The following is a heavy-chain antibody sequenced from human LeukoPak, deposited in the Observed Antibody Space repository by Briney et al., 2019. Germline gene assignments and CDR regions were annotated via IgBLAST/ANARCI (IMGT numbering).Heavy chain of an antibody. CDR3: ARDRVGVRAFDY. J-gene: IGHJ4*02. V-gene: IGHV4-34*01. CDR2: INHSGSA. Sequence: SETLSLTCAVYGGSFSAYYWSWIRQPPGKGLEWIGEINHSGSANYNPSLKSRVTISVDTSKNQFPLKLSSVTAADTAVYYCARDRVGVRAFDYWGQGTLVTVSS. CDR1: GGSFSAYY. D-gene: IGHD3-10*01.